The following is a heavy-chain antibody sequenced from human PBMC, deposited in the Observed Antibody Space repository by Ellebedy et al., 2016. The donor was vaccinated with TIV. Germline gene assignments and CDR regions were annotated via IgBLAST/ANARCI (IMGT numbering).Heavy chain of an antibody. J-gene: IGHJ4*02. V-gene: IGHV4-39*07. D-gene: IGHD3-9*01. CDR1: GDSISSTTYS. CDR3: ARGIFLDWSLPPPFDY. CDR2: IYYSGRT. Sequence: MPSETLSLTCTVSGDSISSTTYSWGWIRQTPGRGLEWIATIYYSGRTYYNPSLKNRVTISIEEPTNQFSLKMTSVTAADTAIYYCARGIFLDWSLPPPFDYWGQGTLVTVSS.